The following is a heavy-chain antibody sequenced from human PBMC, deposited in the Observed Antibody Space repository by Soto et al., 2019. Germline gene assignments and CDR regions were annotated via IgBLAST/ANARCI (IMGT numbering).Heavy chain of an antibody. CDR3: AKDLSGGIYYFDY. CDR1: GFTFSNYG. CDR2: ISDGGSDK. Sequence: GGSLRLSCAASGFTFSNYGMHWVRQAPGKGLEWVAFISDGGSDKYYGDSVKGRFTISRDNSKNTLYLQMNNLSAEDTAVYYCAKDLSGGIYYFDYWGQGTLVTVSS. V-gene: IGHV3-30*18. J-gene: IGHJ4*02. D-gene: IGHD6-19*01.